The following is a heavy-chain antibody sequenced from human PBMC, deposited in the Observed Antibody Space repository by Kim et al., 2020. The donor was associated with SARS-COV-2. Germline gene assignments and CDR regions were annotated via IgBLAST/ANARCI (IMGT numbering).Heavy chain of an antibody. D-gene: IGHD3-10*01. CDR1: GFTFSSYA. Sequence: GGSLRLSCAASGFTFSSYAMHWVRQAPGKGLEWVAVISYDGSNKYYADSVKGRFTISRDNSKNTLYLQMNSLRAEDTAVYYCARDRAPIRYYFDYWGQGTLVTVSS. CDR3: ARDRAPIRYYFDY. CDR2: ISYDGSNK. J-gene: IGHJ4*02. V-gene: IGHV3-30-3*01.